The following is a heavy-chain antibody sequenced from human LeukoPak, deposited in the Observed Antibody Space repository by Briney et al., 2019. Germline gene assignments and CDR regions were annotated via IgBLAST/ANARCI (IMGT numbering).Heavy chain of an antibody. CDR2: MYLSGTT. V-gene: IGHV4-4*02. D-gene: IGHD1-26*01. J-gene: IGHJ4*02. CDR3: AGLVGRYSNGMYYYFDY. Sequence: SETLSLTRAVSGGSITSVNLWAWARQPPGKGLEWVGEMYLSGTTTCNPSLRGRATISLDGSKNQVSLRLNSVTAADTALYYCAGLVGRYSNGMYYYFDYWGQGILVTVSS. CDR1: GGSITSVNL.